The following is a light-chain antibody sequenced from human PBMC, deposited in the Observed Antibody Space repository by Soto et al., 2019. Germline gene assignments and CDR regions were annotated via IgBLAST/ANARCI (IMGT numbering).Light chain of an antibody. Sequence: EIVLTQSPATLSLSPGQRATLFCRASQSVSYTYLAWYQHKPGQPPRLLIYGASFKATGIPDRFSGSGSGTDFTLTISRLEPEDFAIYYCQQYDSSPWTFGQGTKVDIK. CDR1: QSVSYTY. V-gene: IGKV3-20*01. J-gene: IGKJ1*01. CDR2: GAS. CDR3: QQYDSSPWT.